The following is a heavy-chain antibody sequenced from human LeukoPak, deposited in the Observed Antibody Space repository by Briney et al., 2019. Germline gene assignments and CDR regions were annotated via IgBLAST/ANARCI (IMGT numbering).Heavy chain of an antibody. Sequence: ASVKVSCKASGYTFTSYGISWVRQAPGQRLEWMGWINAGNGNTKYSQKFQGRVTITRDTSASTAYMELSSLRSEDTAVYYCARDLRGSGYYHFDYWGQGTLVTVSS. J-gene: IGHJ4*02. V-gene: IGHV1-3*01. CDR2: INAGNGNT. CDR3: ARDLRGSGYYHFDY. D-gene: IGHD3-22*01. CDR1: GYTFTSYG.